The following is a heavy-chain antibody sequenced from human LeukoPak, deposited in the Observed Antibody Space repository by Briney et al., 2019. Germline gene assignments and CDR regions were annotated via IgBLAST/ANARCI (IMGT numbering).Heavy chain of an antibody. J-gene: IGHJ4*02. D-gene: IGHD3-22*01. CDR1: GFTISSYG. V-gene: IGHV3-30*18. CDR3: AKDPAQRGSGYYGFLFYYFDY. Sequence: PGGSLRLSCAASGFTISSYGMHWVRQAPGKGLEWVAVISYDGSNKYYADSVKGRFTISRDNSKNTLYLQMNSLRAEDTAVYYCAKDPAQRGSGYYGFLFYYFDYWGQGTLVTVSS. CDR2: ISYDGSNK.